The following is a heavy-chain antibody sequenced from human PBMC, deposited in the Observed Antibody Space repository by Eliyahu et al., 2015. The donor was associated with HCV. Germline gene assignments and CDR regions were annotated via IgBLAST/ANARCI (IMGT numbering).Heavy chain of an antibody. Sequence: QLQLQESXPGLVKPSETLSLTCTVXGGSISSSSYYWGWIRQPPGKGLEWIGSIYYXGGTYXXPSLKSRVTISVDTSKNQFSLKLSSXTAADTAVYYXARQGTMVRGVIDNWFDPWGQGTLVXXSS. CDR3: ARQGTMVRGVIDNWFDP. V-gene: IGHV4-39*01. CDR1: GGSISSSSYY. D-gene: IGHD3-10*01. CDR2: IYYXGGT. J-gene: IGHJ5*02.